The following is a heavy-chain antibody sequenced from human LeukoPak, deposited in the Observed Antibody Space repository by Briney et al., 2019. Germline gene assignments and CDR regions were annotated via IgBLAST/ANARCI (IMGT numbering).Heavy chain of an antibody. D-gene: IGHD5-18*01. CDR3: ARYHSYYNWFDP. CDR1: GGSISSYY. V-gene: IGHV4-59*01. J-gene: IGHJ5*02. CDR2: IYYSGST. Sequence: SETLSPTCTVSGGSISSYYWSWIRQPPGKGLEWIGYIYYSGSTNYNPSLKSRVTISVDTSKNQFSLKLSSVTAADTAVYYCARYHSYYNWFDPWGQGTLVTVSS.